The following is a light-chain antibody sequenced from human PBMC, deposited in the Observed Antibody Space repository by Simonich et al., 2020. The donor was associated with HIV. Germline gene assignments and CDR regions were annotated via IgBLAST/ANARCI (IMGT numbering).Light chain of an antibody. CDR2: DVI. J-gene: IGLJ2*01. Sequence: QSALTQPASVSGSPGQSITISCTGTSSDVGAYNYVSWYQPHPGKGPKLIIYDVINRPSGISNRFSGSKSGNTASLTISGLQAEDEADYYCSSYTGSSTFLFGGGTKLTVL. V-gene: IGLV2-14*03. CDR1: SSDVGAYNY. CDR3: SSYTGSSTFL.